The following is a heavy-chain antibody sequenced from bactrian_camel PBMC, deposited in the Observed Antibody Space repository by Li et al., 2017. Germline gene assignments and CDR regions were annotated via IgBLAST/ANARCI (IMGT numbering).Heavy chain of an antibody. J-gene: IGHJ4*01. CDR1: GEGVYSSAC. CDR2: LYTAGDST. V-gene: IGHV3S54*01. D-gene: IGHD1*01. Sequence: VQLVESGGGSVPAGGSLRLSCAASGEGVYSSACMGWFRQAPGQKREAVAALYTAGDSTFYADSVRGRFTISQNNAKHTVCLQMNNLKPEDTGMYYRVAATRPKWGEKCPILASKNAWVQGTQVTVS. CDR3: VAATRPKWGEKCPILASKNA.